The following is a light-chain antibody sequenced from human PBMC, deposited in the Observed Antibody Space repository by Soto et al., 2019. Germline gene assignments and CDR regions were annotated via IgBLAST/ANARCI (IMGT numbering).Light chain of an antibody. Sequence: IVLTQSPDTLSLSPGETATLSCRASQSISDYLAWYQQKPGQAPRLLIYDASNRATGNPGRFSGSGSGTDFSLTISSLEAEDFAIYYCQQRSDWPSAFGGGTRVEIK. V-gene: IGKV3-11*01. J-gene: IGKJ4*01. CDR2: DAS. CDR1: QSISDY. CDR3: QQRSDWPSA.